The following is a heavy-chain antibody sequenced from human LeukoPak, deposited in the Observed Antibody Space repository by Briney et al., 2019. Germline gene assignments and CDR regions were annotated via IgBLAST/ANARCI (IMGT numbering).Heavy chain of an antibody. D-gene: IGHD3-22*01. CDR1: GFTFSSYA. CDR2: ISGSGGST. V-gene: IGHV3-23*01. Sequence: GSRLLSCAASGFTFSSYAMSGVRQAPGKGLEGVSAISGSGGSTYYADSVKGRFTISRDNSKNTLYLQMNSLRAEDTAVYYCAKGITMIVVGFDYWGQGTLVTVSS. CDR3: AKGITMIVVGFDY. J-gene: IGHJ4*02.